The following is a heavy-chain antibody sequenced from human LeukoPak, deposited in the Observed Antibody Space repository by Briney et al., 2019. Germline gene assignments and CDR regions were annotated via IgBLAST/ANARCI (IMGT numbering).Heavy chain of an antibody. Sequence: GGSLRLSCAASGFTFGDYTMNWVRQAPGKGLEWVSSISSISHYIYYADSLKGRFTISRDNSKNTLYLQMNSLRAEDTAVYYCARGALAYCSSTSCYVWEDYWGQGTLVTVSS. D-gene: IGHD2-2*01. CDR2: ISSISHYI. CDR3: ARGALAYCSSTSCYVWEDY. CDR1: GFTFGDYT. J-gene: IGHJ4*02. V-gene: IGHV3-21*01.